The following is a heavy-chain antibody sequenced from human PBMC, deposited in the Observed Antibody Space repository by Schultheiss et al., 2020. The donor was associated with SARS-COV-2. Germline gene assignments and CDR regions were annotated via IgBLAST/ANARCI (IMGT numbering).Heavy chain of an antibody. V-gene: IGHV6-1*01. Sequence: SQTLSLTCAISGDSVSSNSAAWNWIRQSPSRGLEWLGRTYYRSKWYNDYAVSVKSRITINPDTSKNQFSLQLNSVTPEDTAVYYCARVRFGVVIIPSRTSNWFDPWGQGTLVTVSS. CDR1: GDSVSSNSAA. CDR2: TYYRSKWYN. CDR3: ARVRFGVVIIPSRTSNWFDP. D-gene: IGHD3-3*01. J-gene: IGHJ5*02.